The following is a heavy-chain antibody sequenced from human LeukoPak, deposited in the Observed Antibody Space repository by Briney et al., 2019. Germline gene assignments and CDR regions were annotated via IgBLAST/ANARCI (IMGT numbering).Heavy chain of an antibody. J-gene: IGHJ4*02. CDR2: ISSSGSTI. CDR3: ARGQLYSYGYGFDY. V-gene: IGHV3-48*03. Sequence: TVRSLRLSCAATQCTFSRYEMNWFLQAPGEGLERVSYISSSGSTIYYADSVKGRFTISRDNAKNSLYLQMNSLRAEDTAVYYCARGQLYSYGYGFDYWGQGTLVTVSS. D-gene: IGHD5-18*01. CDR1: QCTFSRYE.